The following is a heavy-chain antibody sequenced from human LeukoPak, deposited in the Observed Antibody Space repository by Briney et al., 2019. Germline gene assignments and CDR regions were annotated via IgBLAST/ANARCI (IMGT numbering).Heavy chain of an antibody. CDR1: GGSFSGYY. CDR3: ARPLRGYSAYEFDY. J-gene: IGHJ4*02. CDR2: INHSGST. Sequence: SETLSLTCAVDGGSFSGYYCRWVRQPPGKWREWIGEINHSGSTNFNTSLKSGGTRSVDTSKNQFSRKRNAGTAADKAVYYCARPLRGYSAYEFDYWGQGTLVTVSS. D-gene: IGHD5-12*01. V-gene: IGHV4-34*01.